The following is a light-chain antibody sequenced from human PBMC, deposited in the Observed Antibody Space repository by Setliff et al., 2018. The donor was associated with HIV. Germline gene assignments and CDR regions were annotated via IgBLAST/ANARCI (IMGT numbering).Light chain of an antibody. CDR3: SSFTISTTWV. CDR2: DVS. J-gene: IGLJ3*02. CDR1: SSDIAAYNL. V-gene: IGLV2-14*03. Sequence: QSALTRPASVSGSPGQSITISCSGTSSDIAAYNLVSWYQQHLGKAPKLMISDVSSRPSGVSNRFSGSKSGSTASLTISRLQPEDEADYYCSSFTISTTWVFGGGTKVTVL.